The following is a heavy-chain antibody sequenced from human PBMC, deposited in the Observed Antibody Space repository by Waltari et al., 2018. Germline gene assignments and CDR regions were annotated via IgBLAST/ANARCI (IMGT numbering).Heavy chain of an antibody. V-gene: IGHV4-4*07. Sequence: QVQLQESGPGLVKPSETLSLPCTVSGGSISSYYWSWIRQPAGKGLEWIGRIYTSGSTNYNPSLKSRVTMSVDTSKNQFSLKLSSVTAADTAVYYCARDGRFPYYYYYMDVWGKGTTVTISS. J-gene: IGHJ6*03. CDR2: IYTSGST. CDR1: GGSISSYY. CDR3: ARDGRFPYYYYYMDV. D-gene: IGHD3-3*01.